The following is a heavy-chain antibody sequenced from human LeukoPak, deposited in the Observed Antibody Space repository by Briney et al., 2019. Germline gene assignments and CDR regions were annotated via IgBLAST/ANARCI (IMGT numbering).Heavy chain of an antibody. CDR2: IKQDGSVK. CDR3: ARDKGGYWYFDL. D-gene: IGHD2-15*01. CDR1: GFTFSTYW. Sequence: PGGSLRPSCAASGFTFSTYWMTWVRQAPGKGLEWVANIKQDGSVKYYVDSVKGRFTISRDNSKNSVYLQMNSLRAEDTAVYYCARDKGGYWYFDLWGRGTLVTVSS. J-gene: IGHJ2*01. V-gene: IGHV3-7*01.